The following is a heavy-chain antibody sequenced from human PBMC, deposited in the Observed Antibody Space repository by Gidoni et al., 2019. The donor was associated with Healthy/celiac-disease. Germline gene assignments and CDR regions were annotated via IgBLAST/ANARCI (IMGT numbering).Heavy chain of an antibody. D-gene: IGHD5-18*01. CDR2: IKQDGSEK. CDR1: GFPFSSYW. CDR3: ARGRGYSYGRGFDY. J-gene: IGHJ4*02. Sequence: EVQLVESGGGLVQPGGSLRLSCAASGFPFSSYWMSWVRQAPGKGLEWVANIKQDGSEKYYVDSVKGRFTISRDNAKNSLYLQMNSLRAEDTAVYYCARGRGYSYGRGFDYWGQGTLVTVSS. V-gene: IGHV3-7*03.